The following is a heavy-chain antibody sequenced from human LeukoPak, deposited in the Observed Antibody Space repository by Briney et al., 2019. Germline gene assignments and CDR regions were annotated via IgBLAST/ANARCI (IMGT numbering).Heavy chain of an antibody. D-gene: IGHD3-3*01. CDR3: ARDLKGRLLDFWSGYMGDY. Sequence: PGGSLRLSCAASGFTVSSNYMSWVRQAPGKGLEWVSSISSSSSYIYYADSVKGRFTISRDNAKNSLYLQMNSLRAEDTAVYYCARDLKGRLLDFWSGYMGDYWGQGTLVTVSS. CDR2: ISSSSSYI. J-gene: IGHJ4*02. V-gene: IGHV3-21*01. CDR1: GFTVSSNY.